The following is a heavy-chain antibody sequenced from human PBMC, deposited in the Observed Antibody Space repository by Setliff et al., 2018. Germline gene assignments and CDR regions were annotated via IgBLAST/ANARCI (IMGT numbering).Heavy chain of an antibody. V-gene: IGHV1-3*01. D-gene: IGHD6-19*01. CDR3: ARGKMDVVAVAGKYCVMDV. CDR2: IHAGSSNT. J-gene: IGHJ6*02. Sequence: ASVKVSCKASGYTFSSNAFHWVRQAPGQTLEWLGWIHAGSSNTLYSQRFQDRITISRDTSATTVHMELSSLRSDDTAVYYCARGKMDVVAVAGKYCVMDVWGQGTTVT. CDR1: GYTFSSNA.